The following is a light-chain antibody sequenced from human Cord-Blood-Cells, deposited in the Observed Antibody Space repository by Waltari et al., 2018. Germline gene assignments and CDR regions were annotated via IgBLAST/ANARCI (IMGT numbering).Light chain of an antibody. V-gene: IGLV2-23*03. Sequence: QSALTQPASVSGSPGQSITISCTGTSSDVGSYNLVSWYQQHPGKAPKLLIYEGSKRPSGVSKRFSGSKSGNTASLTISGLQAEDEADYYCCSYAGSNTFVVFGGGTKLTVL. CDR2: EGS. J-gene: IGLJ2*01. CDR3: CSYAGSNTFVV. CDR1: SSDVGSYNL.